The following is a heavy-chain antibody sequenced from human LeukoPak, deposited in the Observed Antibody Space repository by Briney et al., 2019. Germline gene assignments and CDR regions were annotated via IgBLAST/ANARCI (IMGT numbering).Heavy chain of an antibody. Sequence: GGCLRLSCAASGFTFSSYWMSWVRQAPGKGLEWVANIKQVGSDKYYVDAVKGRFTISRDNAKNSLYLQMNSLRAEDTAVYYCAREYYDSSGSGGGPYFDYWGQGTLVTVSS. V-gene: IGHV3-7*01. CDR3: AREYYDSSGSGGGPYFDY. CDR1: GFTFSSYW. J-gene: IGHJ4*02. D-gene: IGHD3-22*01. CDR2: IKQVGSDK.